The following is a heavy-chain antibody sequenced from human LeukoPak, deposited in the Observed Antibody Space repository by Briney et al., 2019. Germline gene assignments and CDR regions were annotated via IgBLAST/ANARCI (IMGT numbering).Heavy chain of an antibody. CDR1: GYSISSGYY. CDR3: AGEGDSSSVGWFDP. J-gene: IGHJ5*02. Sequence: PSETLSLTCTVSGYSISSGYYWGWIRQPPGKGLEWIGNIYHSGRTYYNPSLKSRVTISVDTSKNQFSLKLSSVTAADTAVYYCAGEGDSSSVGWFDPWGQGTLVTVSS. CDR2: IYHSGRT. D-gene: IGHD6-13*01. V-gene: IGHV4-38-2*02.